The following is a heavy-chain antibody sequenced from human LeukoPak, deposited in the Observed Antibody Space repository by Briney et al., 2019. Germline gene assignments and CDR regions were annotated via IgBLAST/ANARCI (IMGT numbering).Heavy chain of an antibody. CDR1: GGSFSGYY. D-gene: IGHD5-18*01. J-gene: IGHJ4*02. CDR3: ARVRDTAMAKFDY. CDR2: INHSGST. Sequence: SETLSLTCAVYGGSFSGYYWSWIRQPPGKGLEWIGEINHSGSTNYNPSLKSRVTISVDTSKNQFSLKLSSVTAADTAVYHCARVRDTAMAKFDYWGQGTLVTVSS. V-gene: IGHV4-34*01.